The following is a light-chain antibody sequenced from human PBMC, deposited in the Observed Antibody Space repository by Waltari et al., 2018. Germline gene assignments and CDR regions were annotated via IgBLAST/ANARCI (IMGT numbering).Light chain of an antibody. V-gene: IGLV1-51*01. CDR3: ATWDNSLTAVV. CDR1: SSNIGTYF. J-gene: IGLJ2*01. CDR2: DNY. Sequence: QSVLPQPPSVSAAPGQKVPISCPGRSSNIGTYFVSWYHQLPGATPKLLIYDNYKRPSGIPDRCSASKSGTSATLDITGLQIGDEADYYCATWDNSLTAVVFGGGTKLTVL.